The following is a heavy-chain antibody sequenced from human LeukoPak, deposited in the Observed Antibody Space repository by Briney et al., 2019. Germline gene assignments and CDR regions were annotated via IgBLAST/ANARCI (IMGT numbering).Heavy chain of an antibody. CDR1: GFTFSSYS. J-gene: IGHJ4*02. CDR2: ISSSSSYI. Sequence: GGSLRFSCAASGFTFSSYSMNWVRQAPGKGLEWVSSISSSSSYIYYADSVKGRFTISRDNAKNSLYLQMNSLRAEDTAVYYCARDLTAMDYFDYWGQGTLVTVSS. V-gene: IGHV3-21*01. CDR3: ARDLTAMDYFDY. D-gene: IGHD5-18*01.